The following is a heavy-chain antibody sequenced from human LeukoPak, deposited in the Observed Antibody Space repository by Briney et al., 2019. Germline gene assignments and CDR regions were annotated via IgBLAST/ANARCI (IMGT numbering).Heavy chain of an antibody. D-gene: IGHD3-10*01. CDR2: INPSGGNT. V-gene: IGHV1-46*01. Sequence: ASVKVSCKASGYSFTSYHMHWVRQAPGQGLEWMGIINPSGGNTTYAQKFQGRVTMTRDTSISTVYMELSRLRSDDTAVYYCARTLPPYYLFDSNFDYWGQGTLVTVSS. J-gene: IGHJ4*02. CDR3: ARTLPPYYLFDSNFDY. CDR1: GYSFTSYH.